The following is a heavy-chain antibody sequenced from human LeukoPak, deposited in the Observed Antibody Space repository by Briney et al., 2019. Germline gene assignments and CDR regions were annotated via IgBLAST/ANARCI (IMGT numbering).Heavy chain of an antibody. V-gene: IGHV3-30-3*01. CDR3: AKDRRDYDSSGYPDY. J-gene: IGHJ4*02. CDR2: ISYDGSNK. CDR1: GFTFSSYA. D-gene: IGHD3-22*01. Sequence: GGSLRLSCAASGFTFSSYAMHWVRQAPGKGLEWVAVISYDGSNKYYADSVKGRFTISRDNSKNTLYLQMNSLRAEDTAVYYCAKDRRDYDSSGYPDYWGQGTLVTVSS.